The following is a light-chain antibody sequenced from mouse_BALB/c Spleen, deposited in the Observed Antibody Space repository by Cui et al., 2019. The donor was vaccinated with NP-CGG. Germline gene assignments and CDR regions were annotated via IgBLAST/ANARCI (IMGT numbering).Light chain of an antibody. J-gene: IGLJ1*01. CDR1: TGAVTTSNY. CDR2: GTR. V-gene: IGLV2*02. Sequence: QAVVTQESALTTSPGGTVILTCRSSTGAVTTSNYANWVQKNPDHLFTGLIGGTRNRAPGVPASSPGSLIENKAALTITGERPEDKEKNFCALWSRTHSVFGGGTKLTVL. CDR3: ALWSRTHSV.